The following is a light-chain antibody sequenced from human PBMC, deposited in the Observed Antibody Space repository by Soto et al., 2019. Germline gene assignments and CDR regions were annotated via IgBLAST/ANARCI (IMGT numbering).Light chain of an antibody. CDR1: QSISNW. CDR3: QQYNTNSWT. Sequence: DIQITQSPSTLSASVGDRVIITCRASQSISNWLAWYQQKPGKAPKLLIYDASSLESGVPSRFSGSGSGTEFTLTISSLQPDDFVTYYCQQYNTNSWTLGQGTKVDIK. J-gene: IGKJ1*01. V-gene: IGKV1-5*01. CDR2: DAS.